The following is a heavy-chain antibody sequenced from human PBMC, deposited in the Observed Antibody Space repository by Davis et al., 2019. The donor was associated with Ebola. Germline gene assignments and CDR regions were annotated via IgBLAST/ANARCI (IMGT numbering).Heavy chain of an antibody. D-gene: IGHD6-19*01. CDR2: IDPSDSYT. V-gene: IGHV5-10-1*01. CDR3: ARAGYSSGWYLWFDP. Sequence: GESLKISCKGSGYSFTSYWISWVRQMPGKGLEWMGRIDPSDSYTNYSPSFQGHVTISADKSISTAYLQWSSLKASDTAMYYCARAGYSSGWYLWFDPWGQGTLVTVSS. CDR1: GYSFTSYW. J-gene: IGHJ5*02.